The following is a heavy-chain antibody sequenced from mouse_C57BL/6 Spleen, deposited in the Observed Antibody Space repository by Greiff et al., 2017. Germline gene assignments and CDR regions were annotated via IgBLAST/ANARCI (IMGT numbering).Heavy chain of an antibody. V-gene: IGHV1-61*01. D-gene: IGHD2-1*01. J-gene: IGHJ3*01. CDR3: ARGNGNPWFAY. CDR1: GYTFTSYW. Sequence: QVQLQQPGAELVKPGSSVKLSCKASGYTFTSYWMDWVKQRPGQGLEWIGNIYPSDSETHYNQKFKDKATLTVDKSSSTAYMQLSSLTSEDSAVXDCARGNGNPWFAYWGQGTLVTVSA. CDR2: IYPSDSET.